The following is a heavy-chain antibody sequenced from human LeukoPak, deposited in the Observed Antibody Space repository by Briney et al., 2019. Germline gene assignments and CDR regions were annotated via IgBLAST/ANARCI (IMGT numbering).Heavy chain of an antibody. D-gene: IGHD5-18*01. CDR3: ARAPGSSYGEHMPYYFDF. J-gene: IGHJ4*02. Sequence: ASLKVSCKASGYTFASSAISWVRQAPGQGLEWMGLISPYNGNTNYAQKLQGRVTMTTDTSTSTAYMEMRSLRSDDTAVYYCARAPGSSYGEHMPYYFDFWGQGTLVTVSS. CDR2: ISPYNGNT. CDR1: GYTFASSA. V-gene: IGHV1-18*01.